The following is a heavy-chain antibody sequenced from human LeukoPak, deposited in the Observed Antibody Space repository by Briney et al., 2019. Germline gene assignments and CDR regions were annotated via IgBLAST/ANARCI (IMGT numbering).Heavy chain of an antibody. J-gene: IGHJ4*02. CDR1: GYTFTGYY. Sequence: ASVKVSCKASGYTFTGYYMHWVRQAPGQGLEWMGWINPNSGGTNYAQKFQGRVTMTRDTSISTAYMELSRLRSDDTAVYYCARAYGDYGVSDYWGQGTLVTVSS. V-gene: IGHV1-2*02. D-gene: IGHD4-17*01. CDR2: INPNSGGT. CDR3: ARAYGDYGVSDY.